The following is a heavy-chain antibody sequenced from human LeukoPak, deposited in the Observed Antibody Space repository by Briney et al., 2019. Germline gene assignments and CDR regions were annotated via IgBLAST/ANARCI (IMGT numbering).Heavy chain of an antibody. CDR3: ARVDSSSWFYDY. D-gene: IGHD6-13*01. CDR1: GGSISSYY. J-gene: IGHJ4*02. Sequence: SETLSLTCTVSGGSISSYYWSWIRQPPGKGLEWIGYIYYSGSTNYNPSLKSRVTISVDTSKNQFSLKLSSVTAADTAVYYCARVDSSSWFYDYWGRGTLVTVSS. V-gene: IGHV4-59*01. CDR2: IYYSGST.